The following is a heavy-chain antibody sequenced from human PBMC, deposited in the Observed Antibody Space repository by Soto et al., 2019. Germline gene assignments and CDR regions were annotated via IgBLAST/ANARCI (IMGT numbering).Heavy chain of an antibody. J-gene: IGHJ6*02. CDR2: INHSGST. Sequence: SETLSLTCTVSGASISSGGYYWSWLRQLPGKGLEWIGEINHSGSTNYNPSLKSRVTISVDTSKNQFSLKLSSVTAADTAVYYCARIVVVPAAISYYYYYGMDVWGQGTTVTVSS. CDR3: ARIVVVPAAISYYYYYGMDV. CDR1: GASISSGGYY. V-gene: IGHV4-34*01. D-gene: IGHD2-2*02.